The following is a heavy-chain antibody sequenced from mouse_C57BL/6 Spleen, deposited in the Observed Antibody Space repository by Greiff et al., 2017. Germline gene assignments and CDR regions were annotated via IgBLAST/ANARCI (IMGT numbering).Heavy chain of an antibody. V-gene: IGHV1-64*01. CDR1: GYTFTSYW. J-gene: IGHJ2*01. CDR2: IHPNSGST. CDR3: ARESSGYYFDY. D-gene: IGHD3-2*02. Sequence: QVQLQQPGAELVKPGASVKLSCKASGYTFTSYWMHWVKQRPGQGLEWIGMIHPNSGSTNYNEKFKSKATLTVDKSSSTAYMQLSSLTSEDSAVYYFARESSGYYFDYWGQGTTLTVSS.